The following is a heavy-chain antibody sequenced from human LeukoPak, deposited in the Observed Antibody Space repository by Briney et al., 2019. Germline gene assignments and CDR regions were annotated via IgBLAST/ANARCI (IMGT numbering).Heavy chain of an antibody. CDR2: IYTSGST. CDR3: ARVGEKSYCSSTSCYIHYYYYMDV. J-gene: IGHJ6*03. V-gene: IGHV4-4*07. CDR1: GGSISSYY. Sequence: SETLSLTCTVSGGSISSYYWSWIRQPAGKGLEWIGRIYTSGSTNYNPSLKSRVTISVDTSKNQFSLKLSSVTAADTAVYYCARVGEKSYCSSTSCYIHYYYYMDVWGKGTTVTVSS. D-gene: IGHD2-2*02.